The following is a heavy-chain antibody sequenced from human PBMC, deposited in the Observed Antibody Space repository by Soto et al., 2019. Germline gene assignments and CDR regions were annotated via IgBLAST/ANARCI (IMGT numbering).Heavy chain of an antibody. CDR3: ARDSASYSSSSGSYWYFDL. CDR1: GFTFSSYG. Sequence: EVQLVESGGGLVQPGGSLRLSCAASGFTFSSYGMDWVRQTPGKGLEWVSYISSGSATIYYADSVKGRFTISRDNAKKSLYLQMDSLRDEDTAVYYCARDSASYSSSSGSYWYFDLWGRGTLVTVSS. D-gene: IGHD6-6*01. V-gene: IGHV3-48*02. CDR2: ISSGSATI. J-gene: IGHJ2*01.